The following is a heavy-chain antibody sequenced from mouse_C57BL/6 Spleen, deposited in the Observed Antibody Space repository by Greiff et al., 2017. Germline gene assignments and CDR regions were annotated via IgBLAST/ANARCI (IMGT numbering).Heavy chain of an antibody. Sequence: EVKLMESGAELVKPGASVKLSCTASGFNIKDYYMHWVKQRTEQGLEWIGRIDPEDGETKYAPKFQGKATITADTSSNTAYLQLSSLTSEDTAVYYCAPNYGSSQYYFDYWGQGTTLTVSS. CDR3: APNYGSSQYYFDY. J-gene: IGHJ2*01. CDR2: IDPEDGET. D-gene: IGHD1-1*01. V-gene: IGHV14-2*01. CDR1: GFNIKDYY.